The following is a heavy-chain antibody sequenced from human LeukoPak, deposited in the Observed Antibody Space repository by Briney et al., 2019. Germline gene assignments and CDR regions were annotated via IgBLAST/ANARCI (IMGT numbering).Heavy chain of an antibody. CDR1: GGSILSSSYY. CDR3: ARGKSSSNWFDP. Sequence: SETLSLTCTVSGGSILSSSYYWGWIRQPPGKRLEWIGSIYYSGSTHYNPSLKSRVTISVDTSKNQFSLKLSSVTAADTAVYYCARGKSSSNWFDPWGQGTLVTVSS. D-gene: IGHD6-6*01. J-gene: IGHJ5*02. V-gene: IGHV4-39*07. CDR2: IYYSGST.